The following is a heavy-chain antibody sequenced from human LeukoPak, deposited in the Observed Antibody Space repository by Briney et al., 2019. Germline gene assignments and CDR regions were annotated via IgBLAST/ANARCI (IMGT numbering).Heavy chain of an antibody. D-gene: IGHD2-21*01. Sequence: ASVKVSCKASGYTFTGYYIHWVRQAPGQGLEWMGWINPKSGATNYAQKFQGRVTMTRDTSISTTYMELSRLRSDDTAVYYCARLALRGSPGDFFDYWGQGTLVTVSS. CDR2: INPKSGAT. CDR1: GYTFTGYY. V-gene: IGHV1-2*02. CDR3: ARLALRGSPGDFFDY. J-gene: IGHJ4*02.